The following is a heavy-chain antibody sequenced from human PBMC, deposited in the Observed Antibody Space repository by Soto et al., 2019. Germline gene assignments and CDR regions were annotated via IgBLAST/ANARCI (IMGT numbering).Heavy chain of an antibody. Sequence: GSLRLSCAASGFTFSSYAMHWVRQAPGKGLEWVAVISYDGSNKYYADSVKGRFTISRDNSKNTLYLQMNSLRAEDTAVYYCARDPEGDYYDSSGYSFFYFDYWGQGTLVTVSS. CDR2: ISYDGSNK. V-gene: IGHV3-30-3*01. CDR3: ARDPEGDYYDSSGYSFFYFDY. D-gene: IGHD3-22*01. J-gene: IGHJ4*02. CDR1: GFTFSSYA.